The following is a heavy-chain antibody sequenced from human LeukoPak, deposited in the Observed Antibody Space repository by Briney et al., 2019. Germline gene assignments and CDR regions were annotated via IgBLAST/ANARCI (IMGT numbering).Heavy chain of an antibody. CDR3: ARDFPDWSDAFDI. D-gene: IGHD3/OR15-3a*01. CDR1: XFXXSXYV. Sequence: GSXXXXCXAXXFXXSXYVXXWVRQAPGKGLEWVSTLSGRGGNSYYADSVKGRFTISRDNSKNMLYLQMNSLRADDTAIYFCARDFPDWSDAFDIWGQGTMVTVSS. CDR2: LSGRGGNS. J-gene: IGHJ3*02. V-gene: IGHV3-23*01.